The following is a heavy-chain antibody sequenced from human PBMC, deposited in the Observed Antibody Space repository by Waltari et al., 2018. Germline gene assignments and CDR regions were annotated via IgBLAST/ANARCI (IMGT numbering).Heavy chain of an antibody. V-gene: IGHV4-39*01. Sequence: QLQLQESGPGLVKPSETLSLTCTVSGGSISSSSYSWGWIRQPPGKGLEWIGSIYYSGSTYYNPSLKSRVTISVDTSKNQFSLKLSSVTAADTAVYYCARHLGILTGYYIFGFRPFDYWGQGTLVTVSS. J-gene: IGHJ4*02. CDR2: IYYSGST. CDR3: ARHLGILTGYYIFGFRPFDY. D-gene: IGHD3-9*01. CDR1: GGSISSSSYS.